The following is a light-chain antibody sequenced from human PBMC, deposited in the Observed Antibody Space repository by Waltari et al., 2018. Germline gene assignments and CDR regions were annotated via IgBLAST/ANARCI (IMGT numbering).Light chain of an antibody. CDR3: GAWDSSLSAVL. Sequence: QSVLTQPPSVSGDPGQRVTISCTGSSSNIGGYYVYWYQQFPGTAPKLLIYDNNKRPSGISDRFSGSNSGTSASLTITGLQPGDEADYYCGAWDSSLSAVLFGGGTRLTVL. J-gene: IGLJ2*01. V-gene: IGLV1-51*01. CDR2: DNN. CDR1: SSNIGGYY.